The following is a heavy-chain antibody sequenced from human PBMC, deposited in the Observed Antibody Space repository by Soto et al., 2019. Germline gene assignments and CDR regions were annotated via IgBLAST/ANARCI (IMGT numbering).Heavy chain of an antibody. CDR2: IYYSGNT. Sequence: QVQLQESGPGLVKPSQTLSLPCTVSGGSISRGGYYWSWIRQHPGKGLEWIGSIYYSGNTYSNPSIKTRVTISVDTSKTQFALKRSSVTAADTAVYYCAASCVGCGGFNYYGMDVWGNGTPVTFSA. CDR3: AASCVGCGGFNYYGMDV. CDR1: GGSISRGGYY. V-gene: IGHV4-31*03. J-gene: IGHJ6*04. D-gene: IGHD2-21*01.